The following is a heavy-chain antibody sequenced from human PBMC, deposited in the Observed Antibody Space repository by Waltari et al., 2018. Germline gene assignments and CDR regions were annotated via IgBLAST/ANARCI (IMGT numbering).Heavy chain of an antibody. CDR3: SVSLNH. CDR1: GFTFSNYW. CDR2: IEEDGMES. V-gene: IGHV3-7*01. Sequence: EVQLVESGGGLVQPGGSLRLSCAASGFTFSNYWMDWVRQAPGKGLECVANIEEDGMESHYVDSVKRRFTISRDNAHNLLYLQINSLRDEYTAVYYCSVSLNHWGQGTLVTVSS. J-gene: IGHJ5*02.